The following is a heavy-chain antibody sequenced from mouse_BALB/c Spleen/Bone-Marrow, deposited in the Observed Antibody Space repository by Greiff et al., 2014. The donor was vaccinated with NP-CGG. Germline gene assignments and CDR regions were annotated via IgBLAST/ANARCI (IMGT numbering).Heavy chain of an antibody. CDR3: ARWLPLAY. V-gene: IGHV14-3*02. Sequence: EVQLQQSGAELVKPGASVKLSRTASGFNIKDTYMHWVKQRPEQGLEWIGRIDPANGNTKYDPKFQGKATITEDTSSNTAYLQLSSLTSEDAAVYCCARWLPLAYWGQGTLVTVSA. D-gene: IGHD2-2*01. CDR1: GFNIKDTY. CDR2: IDPANGNT. J-gene: IGHJ3*01.